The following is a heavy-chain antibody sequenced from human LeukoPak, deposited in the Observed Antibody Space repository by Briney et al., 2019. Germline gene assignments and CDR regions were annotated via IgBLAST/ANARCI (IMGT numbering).Heavy chain of an antibody. CDR3: AKNQYYYDSAADY. D-gene: IGHD3-22*01. CDR1: GFTFSSYA. CDR2: LSGSGGST. Sequence: PGGSLRLSCAASGFTFSSYAMSWVRQAPGKGLEWVSALSGSGGSTYYAGSVKGRFTISRDNSKNTLYLQMNSLRAEDTAVYYCAKNQYYYDSAADYWGQGTLVTVSS. V-gene: IGHV3-23*01. J-gene: IGHJ4*02.